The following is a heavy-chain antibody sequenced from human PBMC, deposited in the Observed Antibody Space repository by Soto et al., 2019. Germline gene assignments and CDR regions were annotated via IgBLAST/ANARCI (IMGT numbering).Heavy chain of an antibody. CDR2: VNHSGST. J-gene: IGHJ4*02. D-gene: IGHD3-10*01. Sequence: SETLSLPCAVYGGSFSGYYWTWIRQPPGKGLEWIGEVNHSGSTNYNPSLKSRVTISVDTSKNQFSLKLNSVTASDTAIYYCARTLDVINHFFAYWGQGSPVTVSS. V-gene: IGHV4-34*01. CDR3: ARTLDVINHFFAY. CDR1: GGSFSGYY.